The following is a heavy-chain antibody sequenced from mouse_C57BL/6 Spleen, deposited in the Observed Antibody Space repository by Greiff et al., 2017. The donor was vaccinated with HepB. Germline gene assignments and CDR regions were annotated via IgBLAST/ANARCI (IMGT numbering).Heavy chain of an antibody. CDR2: IYPGSGST. Sequence: VKLQQPGAELVKPGASVKMSCKASGYTFTSYWITWVKQRPGQGLEWIGDIYPGSGSTNYNEKFKSKATLTVDTSSSTAYMQLSSLTSEDSAVYYCARRSDGYYSTRYFDYWGQGTTLTVSS. D-gene: IGHD2-3*01. CDR3: ARRSDGYYSTRYFDY. CDR1: GYTFTSYW. V-gene: IGHV1-55*01. J-gene: IGHJ2*01.